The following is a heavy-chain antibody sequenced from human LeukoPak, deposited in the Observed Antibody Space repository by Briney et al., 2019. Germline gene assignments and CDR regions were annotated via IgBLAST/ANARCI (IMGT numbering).Heavy chain of an antibody. CDR3: ARQYSGSSFDY. D-gene: IGHD1-26*01. V-gene: IGHV3-48*04. CDR2: ISSSSSTI. Sequence: GGSLRLSCAASGFTFSSYSMNWVRQAPGKGLEWVSYISSSSSTIYYADSVKGRFTISRDNAKNSLYLQMNSLRAEDTAVYYCARQYSGSSFDYWGQGTLVTVSS. J-gene: IGHJ4*02. CDR1: GFTFSSYS.